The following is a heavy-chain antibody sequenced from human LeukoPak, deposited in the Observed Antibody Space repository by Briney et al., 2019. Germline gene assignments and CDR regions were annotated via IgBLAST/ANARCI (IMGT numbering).Heavy chain of an antibody. CDR1: GGSISSGDYN. D-gene: IGHD2/OR15-2a*01. J-gene: IGHJ2*01. CDR3: ARGPPLLWYFDL. V-gene: IGHV4-30-4*01. Sequence: PSQTLSLTCTVSGGSISSGDYNWSWIRQPPGKGLEWIGYIYYSGSTYYNPSLKSRVTISVDTSKNQFSLKLSSVTAADTAVYYCARGPPLLWYFDLWGRGTLVTVSS. CDR2: IYYSGST.